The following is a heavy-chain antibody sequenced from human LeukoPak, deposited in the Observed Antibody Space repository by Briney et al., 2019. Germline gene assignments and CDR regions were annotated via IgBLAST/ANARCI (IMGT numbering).Heavy chain of an antibody. D-gene: IGHD2-21*01. J-gene: IGHJ4*02. CDR2: IYYSGNT. V-gene: IGHV4-59*01. CDR1: GGSISPYY. CDR3: ALRLRQGGDYVVY. Sequence: SETLSLTCTVSGGSISPYYWSWIRQPPGKGLEWLGYIYYSGNTDYNPSLKSRVAISVDTSKNQFSLKLSSVTAADTAVYYCALRLRQGGDYVVYWGQGTLVTVSS.